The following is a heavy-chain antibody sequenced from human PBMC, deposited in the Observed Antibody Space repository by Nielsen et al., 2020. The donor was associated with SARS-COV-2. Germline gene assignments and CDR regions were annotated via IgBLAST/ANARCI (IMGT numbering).Heavy chain of an antibody. CDR3: ARDPGLGFDWLIDY. CDR1: GFTFTSSA. J-gene: IGHJ4*02. Sequence: SVKVSCKASGFTFTSSAVQWVRQARGQRLEWIGWIVVGSGNTNYAQKFQGRVTMTRDTSTSTVYMELSSLRSEDTAVYYCARDPGLGFDWLIDYWGQGTLVTVSS. V-gene: IGHV1-58*01. CDR2: IVVGSGNT. D-gene: IGHD3-9*01.